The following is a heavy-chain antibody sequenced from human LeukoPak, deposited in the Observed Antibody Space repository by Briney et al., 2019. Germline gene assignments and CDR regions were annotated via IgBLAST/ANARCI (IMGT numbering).Heavy chain of an antibody. V-gene: IGHV3-23*01. Sequence: PGGSLRLSCAASGFTFSSYAMSWFRQAPGKGLEWVSGISGSGGSTSYADSVRGRFTISRDNSKNTLYVQMNSLRAEDTAVYYCASGGTGARKYYSDPFHYWGQGTLVTVSS. D-gene: IGHD3-10*01. CDR2: ISGSGGST. J-gene: IGHJ4*02. CDR3: ASGGTGARKYYSDPFHY. CDR1: GFTFSSYA.